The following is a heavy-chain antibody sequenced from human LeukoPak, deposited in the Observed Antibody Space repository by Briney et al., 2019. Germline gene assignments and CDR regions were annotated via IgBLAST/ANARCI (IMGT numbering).Heavy chain of an antibody. CDR2: FYSSTRT. CDR1: GDSLTSGSRY. CDR3: ARCMSELDYGDYAYYYHMDV. Sequence: KASETLSLTCTVSGDSLTSGSRYWIWLRQPAGKGLEWIGYFYSSTRTTYNPSLESRVTISGDTSKNQFSLKLDSVTAADTAVYFCARCMSELDYGDYAYYYHMDVWGKGTTVTVSS. D-gene: IGHD4-17*01. J-gene: IGHJ6*04. V-gene: IGHV4-61*09.